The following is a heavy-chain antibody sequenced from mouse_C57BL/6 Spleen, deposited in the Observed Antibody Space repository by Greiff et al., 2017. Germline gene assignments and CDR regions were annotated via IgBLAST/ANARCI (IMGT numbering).Heavy chain of an antibody. CDR1: GYTFTDYY. CDR3: ASGYYGTSGDFDV. V-gene: IGHV1-26*01. J-gene: IGHJ1*03. Sequence: VQLQQSGPELVKPGASVKISCKASGYTFTDYYMNWVKQSHGKSLEWIGDINPNNGGTRYNQKFKGKATLTVDKSSSTAYMELRSLTSEDSAVYYCASGYYGTSGDFDVWGTGTTVTVSS. D-gene: IGHD1-1*01. CDR2: INPNNGGT.